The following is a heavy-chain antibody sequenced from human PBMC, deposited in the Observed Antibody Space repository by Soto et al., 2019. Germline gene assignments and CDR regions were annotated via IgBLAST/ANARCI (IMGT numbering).Heavy chain of an antibody. CDR2: IYYSGST. D-gene: IGHD6-6*01. CDR3: ASLLSSSGHFDY. CDR1: GGSISSSSYY. Sequence: SETLSLTCTVSGGSISSSSYYWGWIRQPPGKGLEWIGSIYYSGSTYYNPSLKSRVTISVDTSKNQFSLKLSSVTAADTAVYYCASLLSSSGHFDYWGQGTLVTVSS. J-gene: IGHJ4*02. V-gene: IGHV4-39*07.